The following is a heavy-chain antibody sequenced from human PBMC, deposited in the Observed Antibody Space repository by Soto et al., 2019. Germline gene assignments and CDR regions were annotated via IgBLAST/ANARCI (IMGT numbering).Heavy chain of an antibody. Sequence: QITSKESGPTLEKPTQTLTLTCTFSGFSLSTSGVGVGWIRQPPGKALEWLAHISWDDDKRYSPSLKSRLTITKVTSKNQVVLKKTNMDPVDTATYYCAHRHLRGITMVRRVWGNWFDPWGQGTLVTVSS. V-gene: IGHV2-5*02. J-gene: IGHJ5*02. D-gene: IGHD3-10*01. CDR3: AHRHLRGITMVRRVWGNWFDP. CDR2: ISWDDDK. CDR1: GFSLSTSGVG.